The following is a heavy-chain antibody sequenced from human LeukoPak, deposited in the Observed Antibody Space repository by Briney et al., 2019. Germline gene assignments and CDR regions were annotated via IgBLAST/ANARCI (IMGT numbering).Heavy chain of an antibody. CDR3: AGSLGYCTSNVCYLKY. CDR1: GYTFTGYY. D-gene: IGHD2-8*01. V-gene: IGHV1-2*02. J-gene: IGHJ4*02. CDR2: INPNSGGT. Sequence: ASVKVSCKASGYTFTGYYMHWVRQAPGQGLEWMGWINPNSGGTNYAQTFQGRVTMTRDTSISTAYMELSRLRSDDTAVYYCAGSLGYCTSNVCYLKYWGQGTLVTVSS.